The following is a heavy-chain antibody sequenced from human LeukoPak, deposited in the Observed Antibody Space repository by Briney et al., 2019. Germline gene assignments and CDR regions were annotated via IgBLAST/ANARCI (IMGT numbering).Heavy chain of an antibody. V-gene: IGHV4-61*02. J-gene: IGHJ4*02. Sequence: PSQTLSLTCTVSGGSISSGSYYWSWIRQPAGKGLEWIGRIYTSGSTNYNPSLKSRVTISVDTSKNQFSLKLSSVTAADTAVYYCARGDYRPDYWGQGTLVTVSS. D-gene: IGHD4-11*01. CDR1: GGSISSGSYY. CDR3: ARGDYRPDY. CDR2: IYTSGST.